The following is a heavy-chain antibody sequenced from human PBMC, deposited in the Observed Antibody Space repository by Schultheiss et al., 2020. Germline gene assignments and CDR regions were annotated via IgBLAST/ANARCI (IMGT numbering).Heavy chain of an antibody. D-gene: IGHD3-22*01. CDR2: TRNKARSFTT. Sequence: GESLKISCAVSGFTFSDHYIDWVRQTPGKGLEWVGRTRNKARSFTTEYAASVKGRFTISRDDSESSVHLQMNSLRTEDAAAYNCVRVDSSGYYYDYWGLGTLVTVSS. CDR3: VRVDSSGYYYDY. V-gene: IGHV3-72*01. J-gene: IGHJ4*01. CDR1: GFTFSDHY.